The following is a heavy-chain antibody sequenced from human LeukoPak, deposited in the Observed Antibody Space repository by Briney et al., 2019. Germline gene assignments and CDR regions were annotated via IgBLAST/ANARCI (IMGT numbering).Heavy chain of an antibody. CDR1: GGSISSGSYY. D-gene: IGHD3-10*01. Sequence: SETLSLTCTVSGGSISSGSYYWNWIRQPAGKGLEWIGRIYTSGSTNYNPSLKSRVTISVDTSKNHFSLRLRSVTAADTAVYYCARPLWFGELFHAFDIWGQGTTVTVSS. V-gene: IGHV4-61*02. CDR2: IYTSGST. CDR3: ARPLWFGELFHAFDI. J-gene: IGHJ3*02.